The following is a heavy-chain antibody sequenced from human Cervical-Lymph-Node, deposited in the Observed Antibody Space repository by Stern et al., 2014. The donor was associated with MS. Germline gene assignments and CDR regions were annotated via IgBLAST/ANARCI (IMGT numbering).Heavy chain of an antibody. Sequence: QLQLQESGPGLVKPSQTLSLTCTVSGGSISRGDHYCTWIRQQPGKGLEFMGYIYHSGITFDNPSLKSRVTLSVDASKNQFSLKVTSVTAADTAVYYCARIIAVPGYIDYWGQGTLVTVSS. J-gene: IGHJ4*02. CDR1: GGSISRGDHY. CDR3: ARIIAVPGYIDY. D-gene: IGHD6-19*01. V-gene: IGHV4-31*03. CDR2: IYHSGIT.